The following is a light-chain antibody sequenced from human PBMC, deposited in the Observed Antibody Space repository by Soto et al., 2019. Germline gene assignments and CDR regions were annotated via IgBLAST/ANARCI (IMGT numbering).Light chain of an antibody. CDR2: KDN. CDR3: QSADSSGTYVV. Sequence: SYELTQPPSVSVPPGQTARITCSGDALPKQYAYWYQKKPGQAPVLVIYKDNKRPSGIPERFSGSISGTTVTLTINGVQAEDEADYYCQSADSSGTYVVFGGGTKVTVL. CDR1: ALPKQY. V-gene: IGLV3-25*03. J-gene: IGLJ2*01.